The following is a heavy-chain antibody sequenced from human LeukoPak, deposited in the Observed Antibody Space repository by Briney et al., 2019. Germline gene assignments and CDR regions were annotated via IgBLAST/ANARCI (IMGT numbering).Heavy chain of an antibody. Sequence: ASVKVSCKASGYTFTDYYMHWVRQAPGQGLEWMGWINPKSGGTKYEWRFQGRVTMTRDTSISPACMVLSSLRSADTAVYYCALWFGELSALINYYYYGMDVWGQGTTVTVSS. V-gene: IGHV1-2*02. CDR2: INPKSGGT. D-gene: IGHD3-10*01. J-gene: IGHJ6*02. CDR3: ALWFGELSALINYYYYGMDV. CDR1: GYTFTDYY.